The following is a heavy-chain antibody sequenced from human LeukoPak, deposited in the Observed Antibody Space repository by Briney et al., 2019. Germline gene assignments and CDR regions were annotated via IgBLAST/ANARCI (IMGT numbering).Heavy chain of an antibody. CDR2: IRSKANSYAT. CDR1: GFTFSNAW. Sequence: GGSLRLSCAASGFTFSNAWMSWVRQAPGKGLEWVGRIRSKANSYATAYAASVKGRFTISRDDSKNTAYLQMNSLKTEDTAVYYCTGLDYWGQGTLVTVSS. V-gene: IGHV3-73*01. CDR3: TGLDY. J-gene: IGHJ4*02.